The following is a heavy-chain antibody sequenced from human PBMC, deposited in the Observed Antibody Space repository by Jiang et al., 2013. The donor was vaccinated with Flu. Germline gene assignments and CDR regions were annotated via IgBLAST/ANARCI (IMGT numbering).Heavy chain of an antibody. D-gene: IGHD2-21*02. Sequence: SGAEVKKPGASVKVSCKASGYTFTGYYMHWVRQAPGQGLEWMGWINPSGGSTSYAQKFQGRVTMTRDTSTSTVYMELSSLRSEDTAVYYCARAWASKSGGDSGYFDYWGQGTLVTVSS. J-gene: IGHJ4*02. CDR2: INPSGGST. V-gene: IGHV1-46*03. CDR1: GYTFTGYY. CDR3: ARAWASKSGGDSGYFDY.